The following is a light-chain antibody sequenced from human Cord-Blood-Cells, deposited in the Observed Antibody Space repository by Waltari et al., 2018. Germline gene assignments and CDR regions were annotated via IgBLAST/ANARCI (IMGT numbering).Light chain of an antibody. V-gene: IGLV2-23*01. CDR3: CSYAGSSTLV. CDR1: SSDVGSYNL. CDR2: EGS. Sequence: QSALTQPASVSGSPGQSITISCTGTSSDVGSYNLVSWYQQHPGKAPKLMIYEGSKRPLGVSNRFSGSTSGNTASLTISGLQAEDEADYYCCSYAGSSTLVFGGGTKLTVL. J-gene: IGLJ2*01.